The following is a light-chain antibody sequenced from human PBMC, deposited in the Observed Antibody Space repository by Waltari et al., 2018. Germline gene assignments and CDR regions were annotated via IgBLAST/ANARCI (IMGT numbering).Light chain of an antibody. CDR2: CAS. J-gene: IGKJ1*01. V-gene: IGKV4-1*01. CDR1: QSILYNSNDKNY. Sequence: IVMTQSTEFLSVSRSPSDHINCNSTQSILYNSNDKNYLAWYQQKPGQSPKLLIYCASPWKSGVPYRFSGSGSGTDFTLTINSLQAEDVAVYYCQQYYSRRTFGRGTRVEIK. CDR3: QQYYSRRT.